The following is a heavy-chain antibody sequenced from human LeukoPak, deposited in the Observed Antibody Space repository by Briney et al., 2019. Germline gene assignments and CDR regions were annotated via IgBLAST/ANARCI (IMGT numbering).Heavy chain of an antibody. J-gene: IGHJ4*02. Sequence: SETLSLTCTVSVGSTSSYYWSWIRQPAGKGLEWIGRIYASGSTNNPSLKSRVTMSLDTSKNQFSLKLSSVTAADTAVYYCARDIGYSVINWGQGTLVTVSS. V-gene: IGHV4-4*07. CDR3: ARDIGYSVIN. CDR2: IYASGST. CDR1: VGSTSSYY. D-gene: IGHD5/OR15-5a*01.